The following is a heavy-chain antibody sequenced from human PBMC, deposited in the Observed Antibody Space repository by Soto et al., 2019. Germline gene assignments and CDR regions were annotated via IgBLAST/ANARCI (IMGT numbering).Heavy chain of an antibody. V-gene: IGHV3-30-3*01. J-gene: IGHJ5*02. CDR3: ARDDKAAAWQWFDP. D-gene: IGHD6-13*01. CDR1: GFTFSSYA. CDR2: ISYDGSNK. Sequence: GGSLRLSCAASGFTFSSYAMHWVRRAPGKGLEWVAVISYDGSNKYYADSVKGRFTISRDNSKNTLYLQMNSLRAEDTAVYYCARDDKAAAWQWFDPWGQGTLVTVSS.